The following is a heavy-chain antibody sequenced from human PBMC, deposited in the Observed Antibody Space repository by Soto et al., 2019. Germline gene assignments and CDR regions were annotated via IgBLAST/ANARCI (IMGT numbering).Heavy chain of an antibody. J-gene: IGHJ6*02. V-gene: IGHV4-30-2*01. D-gene: IGHD6-6*01. CDR3: ARVVLDEYSSSSYYGGGTDV. CDR2: IYHSGST. CDR1: GGSISSGGYS. Sequence: SETLSLTCAVSGGSISSGGYSWSWIRQPPGKGLEWIGYIYHSGSTYYNPSLKSRVTISVDRSKNQFSLKLSSVTAADTAVYYCARVVLDEYSSSSYYGGGTDVWGQGTTVTVSS.